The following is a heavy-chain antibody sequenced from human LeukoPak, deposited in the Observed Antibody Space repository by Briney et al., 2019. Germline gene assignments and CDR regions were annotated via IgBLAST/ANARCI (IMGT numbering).Heavy chain of an antibody. D-gene: IGHD3-22*01. CDR3: ARATNYYDSSGYYPRPHFDY. V-gene: IGHV4-59*01. CDR1: GGSISTCY. J-gene: IGHJ4*02. Sequence: SETLSLTCTVSGGSISTCYWSWIRQPPGKGLEWIGYIYYSGSTHYNPSLKSRVTISVDTSKNQFSLKLSSLTAADTAVYYCARATNYYDSSGYYPRPHFDYWGRGTLVTVSS. CDR2: IYYSGST.